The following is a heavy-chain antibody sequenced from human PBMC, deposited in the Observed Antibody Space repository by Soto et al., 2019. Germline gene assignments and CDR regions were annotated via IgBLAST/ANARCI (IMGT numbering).Heavy chain of an antibody. CDR3: ARDRELSDYGDYHFDY. V-gene: IGHV1-69*01. D-gene: IGHD4-17*01. Sequence: QVQLVQSGAEVKKPGSSVKVSCKASGGTFSSYAISWVRQAPGQGLEWMGGIIPIFGTANYAQKFQGRVTITADESTSTAYMERSSLRSEDTAVYYCARDRELSDYGDYHFDYWGQGTLVTVSS. CDR2: IIPIFGTA. J-gene: IGHJ4*02. CDR1: GGTFSSYA.